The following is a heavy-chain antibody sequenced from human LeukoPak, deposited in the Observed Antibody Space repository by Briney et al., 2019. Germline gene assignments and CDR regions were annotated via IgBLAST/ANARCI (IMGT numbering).Heavy chain of an antibody. V-gene: IGHV1-8*01. J-gene: IGHJ6*03. CDR3: ARVKGRWLQSLRYYYYYMDV. CDR2: MNPNSGNT. Sequence: ASVKVSCKASGYTFTSYDINWVRQATGQGLEWMGWMNPNSGNTGYAQKFQGRVTMTRNTSISTAYMELNSLRSEDTAVYYCARVKGRWLQSLRYYYYYMDVCGKGTTVTVSS. D-gene: IGHD5-24*01. CDR1: GYTFTSYD.